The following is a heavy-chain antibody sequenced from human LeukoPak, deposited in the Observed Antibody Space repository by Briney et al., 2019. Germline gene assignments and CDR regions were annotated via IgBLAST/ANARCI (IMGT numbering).Heavy chain of an antibody. Sequence: GGSLRLSCAASGFTFSSYGMHWVRQAPGKGLEWVAVISYDGSNKYYADSVKGRFTISRDNSKNTLYLQMNSLRAEDAAVYFCAKAPVTSCRGAYCYPFDSWGQGTLVTVSS. V-gene: IGHV3-30*18. CDR2: ISYDGSNK. D-gene: IGHD2-21*01. J-gene: IGHJ4*02. CDR3: AKAPVTSCRGAYCYPFDS. CDR1: GFTFSSYG.